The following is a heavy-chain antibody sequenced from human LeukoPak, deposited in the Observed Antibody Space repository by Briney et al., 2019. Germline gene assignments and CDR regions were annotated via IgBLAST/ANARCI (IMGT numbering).Heavy chain of an antibody. Sequence: ASVKVSCKASGYTFTGYYMHWVRQAPGQGLEWMGWINPNSGGTNYAQKFQGRVTMTRDTSISTAYMELSRLRSDDTAVYYCARGGTVAGTWDYYYYYMDVWGKGTTVTVSS. CDR1: GYTFTGYY. V-gene: IGHV1-2*02. D-gene: IGHD6-19*01. J-gene: IGHJ6*03. CDR3: ARGGTVAGTWDYYYYYMDV. CDR2: INPNSGGT.